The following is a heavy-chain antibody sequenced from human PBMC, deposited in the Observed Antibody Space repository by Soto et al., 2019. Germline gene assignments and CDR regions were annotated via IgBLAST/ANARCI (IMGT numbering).Heavy chain of an antibody. V-gene: IGHV3-15*01. CDR2: IKSKTDGGTT. J-gene: IGHJ4*02. CDR1: GVTFSNAL. D-gene: IGHD2-15*01. Sequence: LRLSCAAYGVTFSNALMSWFRQAPGKGLEWVGRIKSKTDGGTTDYAAPLKGRFTISRDDSKNTLYLQMNSLKTEETAVYYCTTDTLGYCSGGRFYQLECXWGQGTLFTVSX. CDR3: TTDTLGYCSGGRFYQLECX.